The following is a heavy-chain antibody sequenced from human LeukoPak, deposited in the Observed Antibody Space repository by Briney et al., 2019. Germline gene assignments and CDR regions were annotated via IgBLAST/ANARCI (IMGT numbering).Heavy chain of an antibody. CDR1: GGTFSSYA. V-gene: IGHV1-69*04. CDR3: ARAERGYSGYDSVY. D-gene: IGHD5-12*01. Sequence: ASVKVSCKASGGTFSSYAISWVRQAPGQGLEWMGRIIPILGIANYAQKFQGRVTITADKSTSTAYMELSSLRSEDTAVYYCARAERGYSGYDSVYWGQGTLVTVSS. J-gene: IGHJ4*02. CDR2: IIPILGIA.